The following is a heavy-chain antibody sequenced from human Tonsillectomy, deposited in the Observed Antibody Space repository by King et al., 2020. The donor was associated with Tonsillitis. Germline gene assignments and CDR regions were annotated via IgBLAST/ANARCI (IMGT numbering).Heavy chain of an antibody. CDR3: AKDRLEWELPNYFVNL. CDR2: ISGGGGTT. Sequence: VQLVESGGGLVQPGGSLRLSCAASGFTFSNYAMSWVRQTPGKGLEWVSAISGGGGTTYYTDSVKGRFTISRDNSKNTLYLQMNSLRAEDTAVYYCAKDRLEWELPNYFVNLWGQGTLVTVSS. D-gene: IGHD1-26*01. CDR1: GFTFSNYA. V-gene: IGHV3-23*04. J-gene: IGHJ5*02.